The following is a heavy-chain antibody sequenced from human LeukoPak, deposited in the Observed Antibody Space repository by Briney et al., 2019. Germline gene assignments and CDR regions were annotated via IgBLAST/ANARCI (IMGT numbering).Heavy chain of an antibody. D-gene: IGHD1-1*01. J-gene: IGHJ4*02. CDR3: ARFAGKGDPLDY. CDR2: ISGRGDST. V-gene: IGHV3-23*01. Sequence: GGSLRLSCAASGFAFRTYAMTWVRQAPARGLEWVAAISGRGDSTYYADSAEGRFTISRDNPKNTLYLQMNSLRAEDTAVYYCARFAGKGDPLDYWGQGTLVTVSS. CDR1: GFAFRTYA.